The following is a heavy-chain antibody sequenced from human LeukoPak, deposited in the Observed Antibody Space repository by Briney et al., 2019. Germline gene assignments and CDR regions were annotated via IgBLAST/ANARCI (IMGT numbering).Heavy chain of an antibody. Sequence: SETLSLTCTVSGGTISSYFWSWIRQPPGKGLEWIGYIYYSGDTNYNPSLKSRVTISVDMSKNQFSLKLSSVTAADTAVYYCARLLNKYRLDYWGQGTLVTVSS. CDR2: IYYSGDT. J-gene: IGHJ4*02. CDR1: GGTISSYF. D-gene: IGHD2-2*02. CDR3: ARLLNKYRLDY. V-gene: IGHV4-59*08.